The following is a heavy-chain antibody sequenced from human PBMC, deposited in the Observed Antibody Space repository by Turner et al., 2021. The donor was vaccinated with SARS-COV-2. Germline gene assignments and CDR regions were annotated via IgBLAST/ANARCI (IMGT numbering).Heavy chain of an antibody. V-gene: IGHV3-74*01. J-gene: IGHJ6*02. CDR2: INGDGSST. Sequence: EVQLVESGGGLVQPGGSLRLSCAASGFSFSNYWMHWVRQAPGEGLVWVSRINGDGSSTTYADYVKGRITISRDNANNALYLQMNSLRAEDTAVYYCAKRENGLGVWGQGTTVTVSS. CDR3: AKRENGLGV. CDR1: GFSFSNYW.